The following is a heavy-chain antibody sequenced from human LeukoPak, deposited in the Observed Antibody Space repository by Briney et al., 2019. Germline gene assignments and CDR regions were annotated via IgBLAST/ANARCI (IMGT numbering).Heavy chain of an antibody. D-gene: IGHD2-2*02. CDR2: ISYDGSNK. V-gene: IGHV3-30*18. CDR1: GFTFSSYG. Sequence: GGSLRLSCAASGFTFSSYGMHWVRQAPGKGLEWVAVISYDGSNKYYADSVKGRFTISRDNAKNSLYLQMNSLRAEDMALYYCAKGYCSSTSCYNDYWGQGTLVTVSS. J-gene: IGHJ4*02. CDR3: AKGYCSSTSCYNDY.